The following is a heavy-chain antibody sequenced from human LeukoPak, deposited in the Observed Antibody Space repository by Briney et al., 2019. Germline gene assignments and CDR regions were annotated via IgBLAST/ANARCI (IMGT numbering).Heavy chain of an antibody. CDR3: ARGRLEVWLDDY. D-gene: IGHD6-19*01. CDR2: MNPNSGNT. Sequence: ASVKVSCKASGYTFTSYDINWVRQATGQGLEWMGWMNPNSGNTGYAQKFQGRVTMTRNTSISTAYMELSSLRSEDTAVYYCARGRLEVWLDDYWGQGTLVTVSS. CDR1: GYTFTSYD. V-gene: IGHV1-8*01. J-gene: IGHJ4*02.